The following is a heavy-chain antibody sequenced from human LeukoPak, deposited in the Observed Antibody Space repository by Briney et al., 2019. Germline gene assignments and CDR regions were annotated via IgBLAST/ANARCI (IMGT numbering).Heavy chain of an antibody. CDR3: ARNAYGSGSFWFDP. J-gene: IGHJ5*02. D-gene: IGHD3-10*01. Sequence: ASVKVSCKASGGTFSSYAISWVRQAPGQGLEWMGGIIPIFGTANYAQKFQGRVTITADESTSTAYIELSSLRSEDTAVYYCARNAYGSGSFWFDPWGQGTLVTVSS. V-gene: IGHV1-69*13. CDR2: IIPIFGTA. CDR1: GGTFSSYA.